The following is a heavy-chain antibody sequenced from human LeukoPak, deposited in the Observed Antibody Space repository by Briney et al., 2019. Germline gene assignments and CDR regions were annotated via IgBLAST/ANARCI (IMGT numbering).Heavy chain of an antibody. J-gene: IGHJ4*02. CDR3: AIARRYCSSTSCYCDY. CDR2: FDPEDDET. V-gene: IGHV1-24*01. D-gene: IGHD2-2*01. Sequence: GASVKVSCKVSGYTLTDLSMHWVRQAPGKGLEWMGGFDPEDDETIYAQKFQGRVTMTEDTSTDTAYMELSSLRSEDTAVYYCAIARRYCSSTSCYCDYWGQGTLVTVSS. CDR1: GYTLTDLS.